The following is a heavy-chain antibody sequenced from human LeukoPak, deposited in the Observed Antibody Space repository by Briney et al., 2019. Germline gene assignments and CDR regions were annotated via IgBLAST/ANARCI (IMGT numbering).Heavy chain of an antibody. D-gene: IGHD1-7*01. CDR3: AKDERNWNYNLASQTYD. CDR1: GFRFSSYA. V-gene: IGHV3-23*01. Sequence: GGSLRLSCAASGFRFSSYAMSWVRQAPGKGLEWVSAISGSGVSTYYADSVKGRFTVPRDNSKNTLYLQMSSLRAEDTAVYYCAKDERNWNYNLASQTYDWGQGTLVTVSS. CDR2: ISGSGVST. J-gene: IGHJ4*02.